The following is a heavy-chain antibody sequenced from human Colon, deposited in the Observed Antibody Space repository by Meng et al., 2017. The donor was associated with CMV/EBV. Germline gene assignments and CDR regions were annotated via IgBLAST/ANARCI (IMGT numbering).Heavy chain of an antibody. CDR1: GFTFSSYW. V-gene: IGHV3-7*03. J-gene: IGHJ3*02. CDR3: TTYDRGSFQI. D-gene: IGHD3-22*01. Sequence: GGSLRLSCAASGFTFSSYWMSWVRQAPGKGLEWVANIKQDGSEKYYVDSVKGRITISRDDSKNTLYLQMDSLKTEDTGVYYCTTYDRGSFQIWGPGTMVTVSS. CDR2: IKQDGSEK.